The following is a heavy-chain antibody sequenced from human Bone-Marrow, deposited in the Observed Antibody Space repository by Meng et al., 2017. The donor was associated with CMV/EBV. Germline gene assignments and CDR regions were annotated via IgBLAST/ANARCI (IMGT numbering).Heavy chain of an antibody. CDR3: ARGGTITMVRGVMNY. V-gene: IGHV4-34*01. CDR1: GGSFSCYY. Sequence: VYGGSFSCYYWSWIRQPPGKGLEWIGEINHSGSTNYNPSLKSRVTISVDTSKNQFSLKLSSVTAADTAVYYCARGGTITMVRGVMNYWGQGTLVTVSS. D-gene: IGHD3-10*01. J-gene: IGHJ4*02. CDR2: INHSGST.